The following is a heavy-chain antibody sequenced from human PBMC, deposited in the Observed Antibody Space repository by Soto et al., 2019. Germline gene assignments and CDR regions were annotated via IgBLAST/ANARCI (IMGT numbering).Heavy chain of an antibody. J-gene: IGHJ4*02. CDR2: ITWNSDSL. V-gene: IGHV3-9*01. Sequence: EVQLVESGGGLVQPGRSLRLFCAASGFIFEDYAMHWVRQAPGKGLEWVSSITWNSDSLAYTGSVKGRFTISRDNAKNSLYLEMDSLRPEDTALYFCTKSRGVAGRPLDDWGQGTFVTVSS. CDR3: TKSRGVAGRPLDD. D-gene: IGHD6-6*01. CDR1: GFIFEDYA.